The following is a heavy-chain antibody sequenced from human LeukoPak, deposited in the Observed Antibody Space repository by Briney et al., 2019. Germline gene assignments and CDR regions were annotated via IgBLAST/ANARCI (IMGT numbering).Heavy chain of an antibody. CDR1: DGSISSGYYY. D-gene: IGHD1-26*01. Sequence: PSETLSLTCSVSDGSISSGYYYWAWIRQPPGKGLGWIGSIYHSGSTYYNPSLKSRVTISVDTSKNQFSLKLSSVTAADTAVYYCARDPKVWELPHRGAFDIWGQGTMVTVSS. CDR3: ARDPKVWELPHRGAFDI. V-gene: IGHV4-39*07. J-gene: IGHJ3*02. CDR2: IYHSGST.